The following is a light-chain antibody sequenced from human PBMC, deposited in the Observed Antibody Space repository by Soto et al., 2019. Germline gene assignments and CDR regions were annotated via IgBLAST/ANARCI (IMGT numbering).Light chain of an antibody. J-gene: IGKJ1*01. Sequence: IVMTQTPLSSAVTLRQPASISCRSSQSLEDSDGNSYLSWLHQRPGQPPRLLIYKISNRLSGVPDRFSGSGAGTVFTLRISRVEADDVGLYYCMQATQFPWTFGQGTRVEIK. CDR1: QSLEDSDGNSY. V-gene: IGKV2-24*01. CDR3: MQATQFPWT. CDR2: KIS.